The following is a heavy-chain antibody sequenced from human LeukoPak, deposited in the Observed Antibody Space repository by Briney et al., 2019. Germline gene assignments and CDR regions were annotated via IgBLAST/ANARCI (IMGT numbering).Heavy chain of an antibody. V-gene: IGHV3-23*01. D-gene: IGHD3-16*02. CDR3: AKVSVGELSLYDY. CDR1: GFTFNNYA. CDR2: ISGGGST. Sequence: PGGSLRLSCAASGFTFNNYAMTWVRQAPGKGLEWVSAISGGGSTYYADSVKGRFTISRDNPKNALYLQMNSLRAEDTAVYYCAKVSVGELSLYDYWGQGTLVTVSS. J-gene: IGHJ4*02.